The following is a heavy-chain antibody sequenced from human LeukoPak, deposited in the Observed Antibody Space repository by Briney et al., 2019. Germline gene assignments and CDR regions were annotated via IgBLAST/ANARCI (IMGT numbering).Heavy chain of an antibody. J-gene: IGHJ1*01. CDR2: IYYSGST. CDR3: ARAYYDILTGPLVYFQH. Sequence: SETLSLTCAVSGGSISSGGYYWSWIRQHPGKGLEWIGYIYYSGSTYYNPSLKSRVTISVDTSKNQFSLKLSSVTAADTAVYYCARAYYDILTGPLVYFQHWGQGTLVTVSS. CDR1: GGSISSGGYY. V-gene: IGHV4-31*11. D-gene: IGHD3-9*01.